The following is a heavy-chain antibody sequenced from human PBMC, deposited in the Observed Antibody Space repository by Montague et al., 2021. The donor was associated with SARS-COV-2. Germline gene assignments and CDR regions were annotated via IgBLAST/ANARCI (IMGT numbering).Heavy chain of an antibody. CDR2: IYYSGST. CDR3: ARDLGDY. CDR1: GGSISSYY. Sequence: SETLSLTCTVSGGSISSYYWSWIRQPPRKGLEWIGYIYYSGSTNYNPSLKSRVTISVDTSKNQFSLKLSSVTAAGTAVYYCARDLGDYWGQGTLVTVSS. J-gene: IGHJ4*02. V-gene: IGHV4-59*13.